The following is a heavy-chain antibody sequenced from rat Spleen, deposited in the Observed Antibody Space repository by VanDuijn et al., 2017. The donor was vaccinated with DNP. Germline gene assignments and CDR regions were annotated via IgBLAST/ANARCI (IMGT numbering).Heavy chain of an antibody. V-gene: IGHV5S23*01. D-gene: IGHD1-4*01. CDR1: GFTFSDYA. CDR3: ARSRLPGYYPFAC. Sequence: EVQLVESGGGLVQPGRSLKLSCAASGFTFSDYAMAWVRQAPKKGLEWIAAISSGGKTYYNSALKSRLSISRDTSKSHVFLRMNSLKSEDTATYYCARSRLPGYYPFACWGQGTLVTVSS. J-gene: IGHJ3*01. CDR2: ISSGGKT.